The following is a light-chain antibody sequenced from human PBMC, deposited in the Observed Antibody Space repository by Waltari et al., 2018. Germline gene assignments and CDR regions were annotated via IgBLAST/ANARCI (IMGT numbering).Light chain of an antibody. CDR1: QSISNY. CDR3: QHRSDWPPIFT. Sequence: DIVLTQSPATLYLSPGERATLACKASQSISNYLAWYQQNPGQPPRLLIYDVSNRATGIPARFSGSGSGTDFTLTISSLEPEDFAVYFCQHRSDWPPIFTFGPGTKVDIK. J-gene: IGKJ3*01. V-gene: IGKV3-11*01. CDR2: DVS.